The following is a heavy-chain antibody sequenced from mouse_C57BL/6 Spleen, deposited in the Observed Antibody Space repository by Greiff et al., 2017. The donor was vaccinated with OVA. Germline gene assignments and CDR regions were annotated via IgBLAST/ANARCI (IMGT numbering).Heavy chain of an antibody. Sequence: EVLLVESGPGLVKPSQSLSLSCSVTGYSITSGYFWYLIQQPPGNLLEWMGYISYDGSTNYNPSLKNRISITRDTSTNQFFLKLNSVTTEDTATYYCARGDYYGRRYGYFDDWGTGTTVTVSS. CDR2: ISYDGST. CDR3: ARGDYYGRRYGYFDD. CDR1: GYSITSGYF. J-gene: IGHJ1*03. V-gene: IGHV3-6*01. D-gene: IGHD1-1*01.